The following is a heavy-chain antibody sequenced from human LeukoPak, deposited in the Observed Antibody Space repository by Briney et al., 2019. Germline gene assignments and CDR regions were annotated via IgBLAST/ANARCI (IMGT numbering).Heavy chain of an antibody. J-gene: IGHJ5*02. CDR1: GYTFTSYG. D-gene: IGHD2-15*01. CDR3: ARAHPTLCSGGSCYSVRGSYWFDP. CDR2: ISAYNGNT. V-gene: IGHV1-18*01. Sequence: GASVKVSCKASGYTFTSYGISWVRQAPGQGLEWMGWISAYNGNTNYAQKLQGRVTMTTDTSTSTAYMELRSLRSDDTAVYYCARAHPTLCSGGSCYSVRGSYWFDPWGQGTLVTVSS.